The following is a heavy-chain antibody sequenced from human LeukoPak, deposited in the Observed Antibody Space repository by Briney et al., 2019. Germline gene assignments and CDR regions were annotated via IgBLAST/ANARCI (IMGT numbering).Heavy chain of an antibody. V-gene: IGHV3-30*02. Sequence: QTGGSLRLSCAASGFTFSSYGMHWVRQAPGKGLEWVAFIRYDGSNKYYADSVKGRFTISRDNSKNTLYLQMNSLRAEDTAVYYCARGVPTGIDYFDYWGQGTLVTVSS. CDR1: GFTFSSYG. CDR2: IRYDGSNK. CDR3: ARGVPTGIDYFDY. J-gene: IGHJ4*02. D-gene: IGHD1-1*01.